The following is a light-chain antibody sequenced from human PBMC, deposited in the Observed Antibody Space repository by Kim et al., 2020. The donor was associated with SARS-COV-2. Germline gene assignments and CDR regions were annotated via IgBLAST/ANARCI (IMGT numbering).Light chain of an antibody. CDR2: GKN. CDR1: SLRSYY. CDR3: NSRDSSGNMGVV. J-gene: IGLJ2*01. Sequence: SSELTQDPAVSVALGQTVRITCQGDSLRSYYASWYQQKPGQAPVLVIYGKNNRPSGIPDRFSGSSSGNTASLTITGAQAEDEADYYCNSRDSSGNMGVVFGGGTQLTVL. V-gene: IGLV3-19*01.